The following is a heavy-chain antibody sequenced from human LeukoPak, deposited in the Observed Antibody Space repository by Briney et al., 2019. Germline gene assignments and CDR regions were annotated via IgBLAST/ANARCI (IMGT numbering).Heavy chain of an antibody. J-gene: IGHJ4*02. CDR1: GYTFTGYY. CDR2: INPNSGGT. Sequence: AASVKVSCKASGYTFTGYYMHWVRQSPGQGLEWMGWINPNSGGTNYAQKCQGRVTMTRDTSISTAYMELSRLRSDDTAVYYCARAGHKAYCGGDCYSFDYWGQGTLVTVSS. CDR3: ARAGHKAYCGGDCYSFDY. V-gene: IGHV1-2*02. D-gene: IGHD2-21*02.